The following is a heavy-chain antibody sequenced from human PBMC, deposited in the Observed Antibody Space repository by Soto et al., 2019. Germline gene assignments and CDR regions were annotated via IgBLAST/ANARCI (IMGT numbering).Heavy chain of an antibody. D-gene: IGHD2-8*01. J-gene: IGHJ6*02. CDR3: ARDGTIGMDV. Sequence: ASVKVSCKASGYTFTSYAMHLVRQAPVQILELIVWINAGNFNTKYSQKFQGRFTITMYTSAITSYIELSSLISEVTAVYYCARDGTIGMDVWGQGTTVTVSS. CDR1: GYTFTSYA. V-gene: IGHV1-3*01. CDR2: INAGNFNT.